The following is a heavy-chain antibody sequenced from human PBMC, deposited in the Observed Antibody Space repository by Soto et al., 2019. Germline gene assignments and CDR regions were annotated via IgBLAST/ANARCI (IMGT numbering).Heavy chain of an antibody. CDR2: INAGNGNT. J-gene: IGHJ3*02. D-gene: IGHD2-15*01. CDR1: GYTFTSYA. Sequence: ASVKVSCKASGYTFTSYAMHWVRQAPGQRLEWMGWINAGNGNTKYSQKFQGRVTITRDTSASTAYMELSSLRSEDTAVYYCARVWRDIVVVVAATGAAFDIWGQGTMVTVSS. CDR3: ARVWRDIVVVVAATGAAFDI. V-gene: IGHV1-3*01.